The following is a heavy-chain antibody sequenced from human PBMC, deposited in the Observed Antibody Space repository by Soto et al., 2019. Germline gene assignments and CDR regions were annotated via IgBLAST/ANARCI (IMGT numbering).Heavy chain of an antibody. V-gene: IGHV4-34*01. Sequence: SSETLSLTCAVYGGSFSGYYWSWIRQPPGKGLEWIGEINHSGSTNYNPSLKSRVTISVDTSKNQFSLKLSSVTAADTAVYYCARGLKRFLDRAPIYYYYGMDVWGQGTTVTVSS. J-gene: IGHJ6*02. CDR1: GGSFSGYY. CDR2: INHSGST. D-gene: IGHD3-3*01. CDR3: ARGLKRFLDRAPIYYYYGMDV.